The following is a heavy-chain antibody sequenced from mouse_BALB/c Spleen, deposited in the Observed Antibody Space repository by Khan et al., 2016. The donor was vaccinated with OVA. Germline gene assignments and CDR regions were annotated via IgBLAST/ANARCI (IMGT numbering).Heavy chain of an antibody. CDR1: GYAFTDYL. D-gene: IGHD3-2*02. CDR3: TRSGYGFGAY. Sequence: VELVESGAELVRPGTSVKVSCKASGYAFTDYLIEWLKQRPGQGLEWIGVISPGGGAITYNEKFKEKATLTADKYSSTAYMQLTSLTSDDSAVYFCTRSGYGFGAYWGPGTLVTVSS. CDR2: ISPGGGAI. V-gene: IGHV1-54*03. J-gene: IGHJ3*01.